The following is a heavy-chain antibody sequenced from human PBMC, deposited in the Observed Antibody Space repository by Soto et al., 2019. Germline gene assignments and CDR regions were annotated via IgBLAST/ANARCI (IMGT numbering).Heavy chain of an antibody. CDR1: GFGFSFYG. CDR2: ISDDGRDK. D-gene: IGHD3-22*01. J-gene: IGHJ4*02. V-gene: IGHV3-30*18. Sequence: QVRLVESGGDVVQPGRSLRLSCVASGFGFSFYGMHWVRQAPVKGLAWVAFISDDGRDKDYGDSVKGRFTSSRDNSKNELYLQMTNLRKEDTAVYYGAKAVVDYSDSSGYFSDFDQWGLGTQVTVSS. CDR3: AKAVVDYSDSSGYFSDFDQ.